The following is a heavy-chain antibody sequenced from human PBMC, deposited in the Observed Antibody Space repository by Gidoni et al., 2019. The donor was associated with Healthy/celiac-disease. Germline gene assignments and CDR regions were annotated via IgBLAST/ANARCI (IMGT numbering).Heavy chain of an antibody. CDR2: IFHSGST. Sequence: QVHLQESGPGLVKPSATLSLTCTVSGYSISSGYFWGWIRQPPGKGLEWIGSIFHSGSTYYNPSLKSRFTTSVDTSKNQFSLKLNSVTAADTAVYYCARVGGHYYYYMDVWGKGTTVTVSS. J-gene: IGHJ6*03. CDR1: GYSISSGYF. D-gene: IGHD2-15*01. CDR3: ARVGGHYYYYMDV. V-gene: IGHV4-38-2*02.